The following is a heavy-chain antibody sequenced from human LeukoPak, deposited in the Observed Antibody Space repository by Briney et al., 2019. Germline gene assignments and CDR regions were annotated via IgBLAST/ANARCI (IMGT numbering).Heavy chain of an antibody. CDR3: ARAVYNCSSTSCYDY. J-gene: IGHJ4*02. V-gene: IGHV6-1*01. CDR1: GDSVSNNNAA. Sequence: SQTLSLTCAISGDSVSNNNAAWNWIRQSPSRGLEWLGRTYYRSKWYTDYAVSVSSRITINPDASKNQFSLQLNSVTPEDTAVYYCARAVYNCSSTSCYDYWGQGTLVTVSS. CDR2: TYYRSKWYT. D-gene: IGHD2-2*01.